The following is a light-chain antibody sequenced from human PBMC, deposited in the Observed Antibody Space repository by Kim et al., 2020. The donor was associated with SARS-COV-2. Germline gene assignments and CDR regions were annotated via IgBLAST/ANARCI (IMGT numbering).Light chain of an antibody. V-gene: IGLV2-14*03. CDR3: SSHTTSSTYV. CDR2: DVS. CDR1: SRDVGYYNS. J-gene: IGLJ1*01. Sequence: GQAITIPYTGTSRDVGYYNSVSWYQQHPGKAPKLIIYDVSERASGISNRFSGSQSGNTASLTVSGLRAEDEAHYYCSSHTTSSTYVFGSGTKVTVL.